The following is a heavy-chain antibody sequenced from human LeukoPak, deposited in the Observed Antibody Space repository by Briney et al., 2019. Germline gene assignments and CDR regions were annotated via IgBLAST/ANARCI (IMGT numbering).Heavy chain of an antibody. J-gene: IGHJ4*02. V-gene: IGHV3-11*04. CDR2: ISSSGSTI. CDR3: ASIPDFWSGYYLDY. Sequence: GGSLRLSCAASGFTFSDYYMSWIRQAPGKGLEWASYISSSGSTIYYADSVKGRFTISRDNAKNSLYLQMNSLRAEDTAVYYCASIPDFWSGYYLDYWGQGTLVTVSS. D-gene: IGHD3-3*01. CDR1: GFTFSDYY.